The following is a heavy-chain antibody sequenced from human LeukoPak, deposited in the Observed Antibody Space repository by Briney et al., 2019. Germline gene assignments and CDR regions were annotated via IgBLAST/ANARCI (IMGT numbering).Heavy chain of an antibody. Sequence: SETLSLTCTVSGGSISSYYWSWIRQPPGKGLEWIGYIYYSGSTNYNPSLQSRVTISVDTSKNQFSLKLSSVTAADTAVYYCARPKSVAQFDAFDIWGQGTMVTVSS. CDR1: GGSISSYY. CDR3: ARPKSVAQFDAFDI. CDR2: IYYSGST. J-gene: IGHJ3*02. D-gene: IGHD5-24*01. V-gene: IGHV4-59*01.